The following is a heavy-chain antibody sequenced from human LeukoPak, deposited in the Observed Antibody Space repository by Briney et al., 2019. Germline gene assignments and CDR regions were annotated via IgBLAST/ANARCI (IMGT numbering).Heavy chain of an antibody. Sequence: PGGSLRLSCAASGFTFSTYSMNWVRQTPGKGLEWVSYISSSRTIHYADSVKGRFTISRDNAKNSLYLQMNSLRVEDTAVYYCARGAWSGYYTGSLDYWGQGTLVTVSS. CDR1: GFTFSTYS. CDR2: ISSSRTI. V-gene: IGHV3-48*01. CDR3: ARGAWSGYYTGSLDY. J-gene: IGHJ4*02. D-gene: IGHD3-3*01.